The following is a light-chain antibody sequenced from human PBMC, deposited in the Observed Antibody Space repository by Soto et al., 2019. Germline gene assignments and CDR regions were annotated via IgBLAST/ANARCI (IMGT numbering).Light chain of an antibody. J-gene: IGKJ1*01. CDR3: QKYNCAPWT. CDR1: QGISNY. Sequence: DIQMTQSPSSLSASVGDGVTITCRASQGISNYLAWYQQKPGKVPKLLIYAASTLQSGVPSRFSGGGSGTDFTLTINSLQPEDVANYYCQKYNCAPWTFGQGTRVEIK. V-gene: IGKV1-27*01. CDR2: AAS.